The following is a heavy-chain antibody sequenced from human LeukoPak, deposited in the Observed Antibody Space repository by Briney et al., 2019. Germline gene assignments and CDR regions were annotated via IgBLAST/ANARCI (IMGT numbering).Heavy chain of an antibody. J-gene: IGHJ4*02. CDR2: INPNSGGT. Sequence: ASVKVSCKASGYTFTGYYMHWVRQAPGQGLEWMGWINPNSGGTNYAQKLQGWVTMTRDTSISTAYMELSRLRSDDTAVYHCARTVGATRAPFDYWGQGTLVTVSS. CDR1: GYTFTGYY. V-gene: IGHV1-2*04. D-gene: IGHD1-26*01. CDR3: ARTVGATRAPFDY.